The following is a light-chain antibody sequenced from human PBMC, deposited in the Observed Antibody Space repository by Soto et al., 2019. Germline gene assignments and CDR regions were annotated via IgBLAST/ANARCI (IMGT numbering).Light chain of an antibody. J-gene: IGLJ2*01. CDR2: RNN. CDR3: AAWDDRLSGQVV. Sequence: QSVLTQPPSASGTPGQRVTISCSGSSSNIGSNYVYWYQQLPGTAHKLLIYRNNQRPSGVPDRFSGSKSGTSASLAISGLRSEDEADYYCAAWDDRLSGQVVFGGGTQVTVL. V-gene: IGLV1-47*01. CDR1: SSNIGSNY.